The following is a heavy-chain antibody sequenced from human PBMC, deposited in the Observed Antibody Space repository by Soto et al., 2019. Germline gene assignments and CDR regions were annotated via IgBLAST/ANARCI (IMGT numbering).Heavy chain of an antibody. CDR2: ISVSGGST. D-gene: IGHD3-3*01. CDR1: GFTFSSYA. CDR3: ARIGHITIHDWFDP. Sequence: GGSLRLSCAASGFTFSSYAISWGRQAPGKGLEWVSAISVSGGSTYYADSVKGRFTISRDNSKNTLYLQMNSLRAEDTAVYYCARIGHITIHDWFDPWGQGTLVTVSS. J-gene: IGHJ5*02. V-gene: IGHV3-23*01.